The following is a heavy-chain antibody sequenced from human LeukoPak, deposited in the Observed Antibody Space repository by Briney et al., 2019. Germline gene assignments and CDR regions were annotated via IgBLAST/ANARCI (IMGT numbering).Heavy chain of an antibody. CDR2: IYYSGST. V-gene: IGHV4-39*01. Sequence: SGTLSLTCTVSGGSISSSSYYWGWIRQPPGKGLEWIGSIYYSGSTYYNPSLKSRVTISVDTSKNQFSLKLSSVTAADTAVYYCARLSGSYAVDYWGQGTLVTVSS. CDR1: GGSISSSSYY. J-gene: IGHJ4*02. D-gene: IGHD1-26*01. CDR3: ARLSGSYAVDY.